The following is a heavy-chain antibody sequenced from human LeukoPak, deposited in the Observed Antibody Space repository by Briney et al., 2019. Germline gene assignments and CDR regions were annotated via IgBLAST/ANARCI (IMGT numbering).Heavy chain of an antibody. V-gene: IGHV3-30*18. CDR2: ISYDGSNK. CDR3: AKVKGQQLVWGSFDY. J-gene: IGHJ4*02. CDR1: GFTFSSYG. D-gene: IGHD6-13*01. Sequence: GGSLRLSCAASGFTFSSYGMHGVRQAQGKGREGGAVISYDGSNKYYADSVKGRFTISRDNSKNTLYLQMNSLRAEDTAVYYCAKVKGQQLVWGSFDYWGQGTLVTVSS.